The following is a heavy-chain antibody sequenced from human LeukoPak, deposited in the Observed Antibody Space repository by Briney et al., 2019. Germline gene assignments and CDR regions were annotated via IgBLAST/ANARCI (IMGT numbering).Heavy chain of an antibody. D-gene: IGHD2-2*02. Sequence: QTGGSLRLSCAASGFSFSNYWMSWVRQAPGKGLEWVANIKQDGSEKFYVGSVRGRFTISRDNAKNSLYLQMNSLRAEDTAVYYCARGVLPGAIEWSLDYWGQGTLVTVSS. CDR1: GFSFSNYW. CDR3: ARGVLPGAIEWSLDY. J-gene: IGHJ4*02. CDR2: IKQDGSEK. V-gene: IGHV3-7*01.